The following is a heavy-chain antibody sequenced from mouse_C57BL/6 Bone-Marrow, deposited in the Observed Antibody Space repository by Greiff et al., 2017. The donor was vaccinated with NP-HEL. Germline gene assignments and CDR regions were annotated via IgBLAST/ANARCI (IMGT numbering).Heavy chain of an antibody. D-gene: IGHD2-3*01. CDR2: IWSGGST. J-gene: IGHJ4*01. V-gene: IGHV2-2*01. CDR3: ARSDDGYYWYYAMDY. Sequence: QVQLKESGPGLVQPSQSLSITCTVSGFSLTSYGVHWVRQSPGKGLEGLGVIWSGGSTDYNAAFISRLSISKDNSKSQVFFKMNSLQADDTAIYYCARSDDGYYWYYAMDYWGQGTSVTVSS. CDR1: GFSLTSYG.